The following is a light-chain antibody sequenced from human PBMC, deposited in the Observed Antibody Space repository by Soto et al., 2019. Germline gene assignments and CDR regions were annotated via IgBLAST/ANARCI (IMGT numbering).Light chain of an antibody. V-gene: IGLV2-14*01. CDR2: EVT. Sequence: QSVLTQPASVSGSPGQSITISCTGTSNDIGGYNYVSWYQQHPGQAPKLMIYEVTNRPSGISNRFSASKSGNTASLTISGLQAEDEADYHCSSYTGSNTHVFGTGTKVTVL. J-gene: IGLJ1*01. CDR3: SSYTGSNTHV. CDR1: SNDIGGYNY.